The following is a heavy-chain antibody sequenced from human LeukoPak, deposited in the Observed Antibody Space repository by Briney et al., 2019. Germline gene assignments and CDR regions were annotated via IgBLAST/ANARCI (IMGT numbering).Heavy chain of an antibody. V-gene: IGHV4-39*02. Sequence: SETLSLTCTVSGGSISSSTYYWGWIRQPPGKGLEWIGSIYYSGNTYYNPSLKSRVTISVDTSKNHFSLKLSSVTAADTAVYYCASYISTPARRNLDCWVQGTLVTVSS. CDR3: ASYISTPARRNLDC. J-gene: IGHJ4*02. CDR1: GGSISSSTYY. D-gene: IGHD2-15*01. CDR2: IYYSGNT.